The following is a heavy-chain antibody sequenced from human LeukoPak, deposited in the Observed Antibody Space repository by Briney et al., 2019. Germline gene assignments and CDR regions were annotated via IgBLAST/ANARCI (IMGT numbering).Heavy chain of an antibody. D-gene: IGHD6-19*01. CDR3: AREGVAGPFDY. V-gene: IGHV1-46*01. J-gene: IGHJ4*02. CDR2: INPSGGST. CDR1: GYTFTSYC. Sequence: GASVKVSCKASGYTFTSYCMHWVRQAPGQGLEWMGIINPSGGSTSYAQKFQGRVTMTRDTSTSTVYMELSSLRSEDTAVYYCAREGVAGPFDYWGQGTLVTVSS.